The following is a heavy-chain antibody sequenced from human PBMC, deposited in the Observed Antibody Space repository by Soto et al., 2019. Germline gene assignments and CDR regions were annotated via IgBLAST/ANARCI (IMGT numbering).Heavy chain of an antibody. CDR2: IADRGDTT. CDR3: VRGGDFWSAPWFDP. J-gene: IGHJ5*02. V-gene: IGHV3-23*01. D-gene: IGHD3-3*01. CDR1: GFTFGTYA. Sequence: QTGGSLRLSCAASGFTFGTYAMSWVRQTPAKGLECVSAIADRGDTTYYADSVKGRLTISRDNSKNTLFLQMNNLRAEDTAVYHCVRGGDFWSAPWFDPWGQGTLVTVSS.